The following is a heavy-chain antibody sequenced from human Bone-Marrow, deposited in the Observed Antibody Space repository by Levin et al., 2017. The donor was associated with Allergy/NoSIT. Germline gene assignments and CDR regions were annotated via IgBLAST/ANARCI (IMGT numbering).Heavy chain of an antibody. CDR2: ISSSSSYT. D-gene: IGHD3-9*01. CDR1: GFTFSDYY. V-gene: IGHV3-11*05. Sequence: PGGSLRLSCAASGFTFSDYYMSWIRQAPGKGLECVSYISSSSSYTKYADSVKGRFTISRDNAKNSLYLQMNSLRAEDTAVYYCARDPEEHTLLRYVDYWGQGTLVTVSS. J-gene: IGHJ4*02. CDR3: ARDPEEHTLLRYVDY.